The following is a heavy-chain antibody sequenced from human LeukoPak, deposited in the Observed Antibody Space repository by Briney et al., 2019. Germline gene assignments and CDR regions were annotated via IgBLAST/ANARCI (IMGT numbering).Heavy chain of an antibody. J-gene: IGHJ4*02. V-gene: IGHV3-30*18. Sequence: GSLRLSCAAPGFTFSVYGMQWVRQAPGKGLEWVAIISYDGSNAYYGDSVKGRFTISRDNSKNTVYLQMNSLRAEDTAVYYCAKSLLPIVVVPAAMADWGQGTLVTVSS. D-gene: IGHD2-2*01. CDR2: ISYDGSNA. CDR1: GFTFSVYG. CDR3: AKSLLPIVVVPAAMAD.